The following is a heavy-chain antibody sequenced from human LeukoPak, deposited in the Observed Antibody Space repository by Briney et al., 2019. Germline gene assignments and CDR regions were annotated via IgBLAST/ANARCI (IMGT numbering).Heavy chain of an antibody. CDR1: GFTFSRYG. V-gene: IGHV3-23*01. Sequence: GGSLRLSCVASGFTFSRYGMTWVRQAPGKGLQWVSAISGSGGSTYYADSVEGRFTISRDNSKNTLYLQINGLRAEDTAVYYCAKDHLPGIVVADRDYWGQGTLVTVSS. CDR2: ISGSGGST. D-gene: IGHD6-19*01. J-gene: IGHJ4*02. CDR3: AKDHLPGIVVADRDY.